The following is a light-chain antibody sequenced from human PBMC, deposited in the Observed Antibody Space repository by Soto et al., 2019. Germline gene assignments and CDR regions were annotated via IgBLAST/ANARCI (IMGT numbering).Light chain of an antibody. Sequence: EIVLTQSPATLSLSPGGRATLSCSVSQSINIYLAWYQQKLGQAPRLLIYDASIRATGIPARFSGSGSGTDFALTISSLEPEDFGVYYCLQRYSWPITFGGVTKVEIK. CDR2: DAS. V-gene: IGKV3-11*01. CDR1: QSINIY. J-gene: IGKJ4*01. CDR3: LQRYSWPIT.